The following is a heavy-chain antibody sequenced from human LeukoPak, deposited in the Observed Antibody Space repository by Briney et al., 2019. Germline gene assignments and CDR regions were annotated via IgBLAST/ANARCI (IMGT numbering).Heavy chain of an antibody. V-gene: IGHV3-9*01. CDR1: GFTFDDYA. D-gene: IGHD6-13*01. Sequence: GGSLRLSCAASGFTFDDYAMHWVRQAPGKGLEWVSGISWNSGSIAYADSVKGRFTISRDNAKNSLYLQMNSLRAEDTAVYYCAREGSSWYPTFDYWGQGTLVTVSS. CDR3: AREGSSWYPTFDY. J-gene: IGHJ4*02. CDR2: ISWNSGSI.